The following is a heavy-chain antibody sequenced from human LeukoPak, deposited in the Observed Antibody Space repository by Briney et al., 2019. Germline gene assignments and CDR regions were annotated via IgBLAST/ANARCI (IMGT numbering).Heavy chain of an antibody. V-gene: IGHV4-34*01. Sequence: PSETLSLTCAVYGGSFSGYYWSWIRQPPGKGLEWIGEINHSGSTNYNPSLKSRVTISVDTSKNQFSLKLNSVTAADTAVYYCARGRIQLWLSPGAFDIWGQGTMVTVPS. CDR1: GGSFSGYY. D-gene: IGHD5-18*01. CDR3: ARGRIQLWLSPGAFDI. CDR2: INHSGST. J-gene: IGHJ3*02.